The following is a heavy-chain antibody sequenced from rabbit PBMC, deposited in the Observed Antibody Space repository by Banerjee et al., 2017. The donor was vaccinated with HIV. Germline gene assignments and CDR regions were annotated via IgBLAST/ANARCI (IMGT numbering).Heavy chain of an antibody. D-gene: IGHD1-1*01. CDR1: GFSFSSSYW. Sequence: QSLEESGGGLVQPEGSLTHTCTASGFSFSSSYWMCWVRQAPGKGLEWIACIYAGSSGSTYYATWAKGRFTISKTSSTTVTLQMTSLTAADTATYFCATGYYDNTAGRLDLWGQGTLVTVS. V-gene: IGHV1S40*01. CDR3: ATGYYDNTAGRLDL. CDR2: IYAGSSGST. J-gene: IGHJ3*01.